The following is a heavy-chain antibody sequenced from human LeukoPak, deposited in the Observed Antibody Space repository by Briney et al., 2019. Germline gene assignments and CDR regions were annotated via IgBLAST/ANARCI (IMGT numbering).Heavy chain of an antibody. J-gene: IGHJ4*02. V-gene: IGHV3-21*01. D-gene: IGHD3-16*02. CDR1: GFTFSSYS. CDR3: ARVRSPGYFDY. CDR2: ISSSSSYI. Sequence: GGPLRLSCAASGFTFSSYSMNWVRQAPGKGLEWVSSISSSSSYIYYADSVKGRFTISRDNAKNSLYLQMNSLRAADTAVYYCARVRSPGYFDYWGQGTLVTVSS.